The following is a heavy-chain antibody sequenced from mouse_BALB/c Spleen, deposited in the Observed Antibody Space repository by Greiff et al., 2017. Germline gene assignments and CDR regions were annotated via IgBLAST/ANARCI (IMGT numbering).Heavy chain of an antibody. D-gene: IGHD1-1*01. Sequence: EVKLVESGGGLVKPGGSLKLSCAASGFTFSSYAMSWVRQTPEKRLEWVASISSGGSTYYPDSVKGRFTISRDNARNILYLQMSSLRSEDTAMYYSARGGDYGSSSWFAYWGQGTLVTVSA. CDR1: GFTFSSYA. V-gene: IGHV5-6-5*01. CDR3: ARGGDYGSSSWFAY. J-gene: IGHJ3*01. CDR2: ISSGGST.